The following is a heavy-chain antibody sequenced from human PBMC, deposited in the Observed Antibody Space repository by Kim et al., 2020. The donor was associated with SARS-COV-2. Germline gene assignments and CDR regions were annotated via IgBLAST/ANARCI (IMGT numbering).Heavy chain of an antibody. CDR2: IYWDDDK. D-gene: IGHD3-22*01. V-gene: IGHV2-5*02. J-gene: IGHJ4*02. Sequence: SGPTLVNPTQTLTLTCTFSGFSLSTSGVGVGWIRQPPGKALEWLALIYWDDDKRYSPSLKSRLTITKDTSKTQVVLTMTNMDPVDTATYYCARDLSGYLLEYYFDYWGQGTLVTVSS. CDR3: ARDLSGYLLEYYFDY. CDR1: GFSLSTSGVG.